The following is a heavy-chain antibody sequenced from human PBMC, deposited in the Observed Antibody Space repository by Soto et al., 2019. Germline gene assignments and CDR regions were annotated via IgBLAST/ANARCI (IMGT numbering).Heavy chain of an antibody. V-gene: IGHV5-10-1*01. CDR2: IDPSDSYT. CDR3: ARGDIVVVPAAIQGAYYYYGMDV. D-gene: IGHD2-2*01. CDR1: GYSFTSYW. J-gene: IGHJ6*02. Sequence: ESLKISCKGSGYSFTSYWISWVRQMPGKGLEWMGRIDPSDSYTNYSPSFQGHVTISADKSISTAYLQWSSLKASDTAMYYCARGDIVVVPAAIQGAYYYYGMDVWGQGTTVTVSS.